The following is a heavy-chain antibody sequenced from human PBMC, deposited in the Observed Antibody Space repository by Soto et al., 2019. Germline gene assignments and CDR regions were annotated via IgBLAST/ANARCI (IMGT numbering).Heavy chain of an antibody. Sequence: QVQLVESGGGVVQPGRSLRLPCAASGFTFSDYGMHWVRQAPGKGLEWVAPISHDGSLREYAPSVKGRFTISRDNSKRTLFLRLNSLSPEDTAVYYCAKKQNPQSPRLPPLPFAVAYPGQWGQGTRVIVSS. V-gene: IGHV3-30*18. CDR1: GFTFSDYG. D-gene: IGHD3-10*01. J-gene: IGHJ4*02. CDR3: AKKQNPQSPRLPPLPFAVAYPGQ. CDR2: ISHDGSLR.